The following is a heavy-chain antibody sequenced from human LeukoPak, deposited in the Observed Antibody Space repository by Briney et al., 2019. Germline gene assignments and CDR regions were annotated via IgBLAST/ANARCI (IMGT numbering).Heavy chain of an antibody. J-gene: IGHJ4*02. D-gene: IGHD5-12*01. CDR3: ARADSGYDFFDY. V-gene: IGHV1-69*01. CDR1: GGTFSRYA. Sequence: SVKLSCKASGGTFSRYAISWVRQAHGPGLDWMGGSILIFGTANYAQKFQCRVAITADESTSTAYVEVSSLRSEDRTVYYCARADSGYDFFDYWGQGILVSVSS. CDR2: SILIFGTA.